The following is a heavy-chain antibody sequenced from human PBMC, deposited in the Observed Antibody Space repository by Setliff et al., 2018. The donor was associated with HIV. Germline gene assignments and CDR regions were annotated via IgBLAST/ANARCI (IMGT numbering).Heavy chain of an antibody. D-gene: IGHD2-2*02. J-gene: IGHJ5*02. V-gene: IGHV4-39*01. CDR1: GDSITNDDYY. CDR3: ARYTSKVDWFDP. CDR2: IHYNGRT. Sequence: KTSETLSLTCTVSGDSITNDDYYWGWIRQPPGKGLEWIATIHYNGRTYYDPSLKSRVTIFVDTSKTQFYLKLRSVTASDTAVYYCARYTSKVDWFDPWGQGTLVTV.